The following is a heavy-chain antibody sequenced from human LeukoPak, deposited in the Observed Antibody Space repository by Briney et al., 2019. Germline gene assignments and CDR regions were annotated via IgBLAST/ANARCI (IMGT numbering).Heavy chain of an antibody. Sequence: ASVKVSCKASGYTFTSYGISWVRQAPGQGLEWMGWISAYNGNTNYAQKLQGRVTMNTDTSTSTAYMELRSLRSDDTAVYYCARGSPYDFWGPVPMDVWGKGTAVTVSS. CDR3: ARGSPYDFWGPVPMDV. V-gene: IGHV1-18*01. D-gene: IGHD3-3*01. CDR1: GYTFTSYG. J-gene: IGHJ6*03. CDR2: ISAYNGNT.